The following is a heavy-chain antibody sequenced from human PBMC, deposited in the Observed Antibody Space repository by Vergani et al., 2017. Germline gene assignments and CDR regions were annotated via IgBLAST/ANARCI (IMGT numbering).Heavy chain of an antibody. CDR1: GDSIISRSYY. V-gene: IGHV4-39*01. J-gene: IGHJ2*01. Sequence: QMQLQESGPGLVKASETLSLTCTVSGDSIISRSYYWGWIRQPPGKGLEWIGIIYNSGNGDSSSSLKSRVTISADTSKNQFSLRLTSVTAADTAVYYCASGKYYSDSTSHFRGRYFDVWGRSTLVTVPS. CDR3: ASGKYYSDSTSHFRGRYFDV. D-gene: IGHD3-16*01. CDR2: IYNSGNG.